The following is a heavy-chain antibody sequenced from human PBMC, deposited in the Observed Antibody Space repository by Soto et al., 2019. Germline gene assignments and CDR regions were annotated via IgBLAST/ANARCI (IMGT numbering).Heavy chain of an antibody. V-gene: IGHV3-11*06. D-gene: IGHD1-7*01. CDR1: GFTFSDYY. J-gene: IGHJ5*02. CDR3: ARDLRITGTTIWFDP. Sequence: GGSLRLSCAASGFTFSDYYMSWIRQAPGKGLEWVSCISSSSSYTNYADSVKGRFTISRDNAKNSLYLQMNSLRAEDTAVYYCARDLRITGTTIWFDPWGQGTLVTVSS. CDR2: ISSSSSYT.